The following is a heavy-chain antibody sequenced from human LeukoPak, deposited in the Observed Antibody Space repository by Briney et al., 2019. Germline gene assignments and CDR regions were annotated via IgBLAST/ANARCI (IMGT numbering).Heavy chain of an antibody. D-gene: IGHD3-22*01. CDR3: ARGYYYDSSGYYYWDYFDY. Sequence: GGSLRLSCAASGFTFDDYGMSWVRQAPGKGLEWVSGINWNGGSTGYADSVKGRFTISRGNAKNSLYLQMNSLRAEDTALYYCARGYYYDSSGYYYWDYFDYWGQGTLVTVSS. CDR1: GFTFDDYG. CDR2: INWNGGST. J-gene: IGHJ4*02. V-gene: IGHV3-20*04.